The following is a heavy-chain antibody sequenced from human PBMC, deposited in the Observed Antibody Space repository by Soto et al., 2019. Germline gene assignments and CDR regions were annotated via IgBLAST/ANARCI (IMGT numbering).Heavy chain of an antibody. CDR2: IIPIFGTA. CDR3: ARDRCGGDCYDAFDI. V-gene: IGHV1-69*13. CDR1: GGTFSSYA. J-gene: IGHJ3*02. D-gene: IGHD2-21*02. Sequence: ASVKVSCKASGGTFSSYAISWVRQAPGQGLEWMGGIIPIFGTANYAQKFQGRVTITADESTSTAYMELSSLRSEDTAVYYCARDRCGGDCYDAFDIWGQGTMVTVSS.